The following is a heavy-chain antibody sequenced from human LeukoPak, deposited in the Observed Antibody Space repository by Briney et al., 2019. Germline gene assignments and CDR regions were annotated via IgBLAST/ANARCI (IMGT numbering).Heavy chain of an antibody. D-gene: IGHD6-19*01. CDR1: GFTFSSYA. CDR3: ARPAVAGITAPLTPTDY. J-gene: IGHJ4*02. Sequence: GGSLRLSCAASGFTFSSYAMHWVRQAPGKGLEWVAVISYDGSSKYYADSVKGRFTISRDNSKNTLYLQMNSLRTEDTAVYYCARPAVAGITAPLTPTDYWGQGTLVTVSS. CDR2: ISYDGSSK. V-gene: IGHV3-30-3*01.